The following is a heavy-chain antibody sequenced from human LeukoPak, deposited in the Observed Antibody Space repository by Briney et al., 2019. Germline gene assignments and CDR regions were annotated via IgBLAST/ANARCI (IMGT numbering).Heavy chain of an antibody. CDR1: GFTFSDYY. D-gene: IGHD2-2*01. CDR2: ISSSGSTI. Sequence: PGGSLRLPCAASGFTFSDYYMSWIRQAQGKGLEWVSYISSSGSTIYYADSVKGRFTISRDNAKNSLYLQMNSLRAEDTAVYYCARGGFCSSTSCSNFDYWGQGTLVTVSS. J-gene: IGHJ4*02. CDR3: ARGGFCSSTSCSNFDY. V-gene: IGHV3-11*04.